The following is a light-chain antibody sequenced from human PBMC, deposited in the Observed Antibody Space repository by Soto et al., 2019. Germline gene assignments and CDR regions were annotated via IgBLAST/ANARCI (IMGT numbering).Light chain of an antibody. CDR2: GAS. J-gene: IGKJ1*01. CDR3: QQYGYWPRT. CDR1: QGVSTS. V-gene: IGKV3-15*01. Sequence: EIVMTQSPGVLSLSPGGGCTRSCSASQGVSTSLAWYQHRPGQTPRLLIFGASSRAAGAPARFSGSGSGTEFTLTISSLQSEDTAVYYCQQYGYWPRTFGQGTKVDIK.